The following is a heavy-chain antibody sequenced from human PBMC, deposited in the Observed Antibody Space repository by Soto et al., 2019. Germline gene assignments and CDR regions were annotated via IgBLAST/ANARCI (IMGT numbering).Heavy chain of an antibody. D-gene: IGHD2-2*02. Sequence: GESLKISCKGSGYSFTSYWIGWVRQMPGKGLEWMGIIYPGDSDTRYSPSFQGQVTISADKSISTAYLQWSSLKASDTAMYYCARLSGCSSTSCYTHMDVWGQGTSVTVSS. CDR3: ARLSGCSSTSCYTHMDV. CDR1: GYSFTSYW. CDR2: IYPGDSDT. V-gene: IGHV5-51*01. J-gene: IGHJ6*02.